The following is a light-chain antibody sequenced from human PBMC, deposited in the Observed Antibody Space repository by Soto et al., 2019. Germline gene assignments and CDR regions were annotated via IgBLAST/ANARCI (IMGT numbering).Light chain of an antibody. CDR3: QQYGSSPWT. CDR2: DAS. Sequence: EFVLTQSPGTLSLSPGERATLSCRASQTVRNNYLAWYQQKPGQAPRLLIYDASNTATGIPARFSGSGSGTDFTLTISSLEPEDFAVYYCQQYGSSPWTFGQGTKVDIK. V-gene: IGKV3-20*01. J-gene: IGKJ1*01. CDR1: QTVRNNY.